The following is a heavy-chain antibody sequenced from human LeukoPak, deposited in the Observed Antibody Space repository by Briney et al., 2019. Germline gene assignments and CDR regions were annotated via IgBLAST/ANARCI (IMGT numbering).Heavy chain of an antibody. D-gene: IGHD3-22*01. V-gene: IGHV5-51*01. CDR3: ARLESTSDRSGLGYWAYYYYGMDV. CDR2: IYPGDSDT. J-gene: IGHJ6*02. CDR1: GYSFTSYW. Sequence: HGESLKISCKGSGYSFTSYWIGWVRQMPGQGLEWMGIIYPGDSDTRYSPSFQGQVTISADKSISTAYLQWSSLKASDTAMYYCARLESTSDRSGLGYWAYYYYGMDVWGQGTTVTVSS.